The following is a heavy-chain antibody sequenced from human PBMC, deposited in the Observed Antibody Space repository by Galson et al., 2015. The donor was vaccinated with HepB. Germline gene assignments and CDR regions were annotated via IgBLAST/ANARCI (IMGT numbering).Heavy chain of an antibody. Sequence: SLRLSCAASGFTFSSNAMSWVRQAPGKGLEWVSAISDGGGSTYYADSVRGRFTISRDNSKNSLYLQMNSLRDEDTAVYYCAKGIFGVAPYDAYDIWGQGTMVTVSS. D-gene: IGHD3-3*01. CDR3: AKGIFGVAPYDAYDI. J-gene: IGHJ3*02. CDR1: GFTFSSNA. CDR2: ISDGGGST. V-gene: IGHV3-23*01.